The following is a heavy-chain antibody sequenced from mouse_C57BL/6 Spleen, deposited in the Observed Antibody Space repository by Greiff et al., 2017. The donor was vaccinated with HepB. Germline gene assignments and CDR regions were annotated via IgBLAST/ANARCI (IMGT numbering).Heavy chain of an antibody. CDR3: ARTYYGSSYNFDY. D-gene: IGHD1-1*01. V-gene: IGHV1-55*01. CDR1: GYTFTSYW. Sequence: QVQLQQPGAELVKPGASVKMSCKASGYTFTSYWITWVKQRPGQGLEWIGDIYPGSGSTNYNEKFKSKATLTVDTSSSTAYMQLSSLTSEDSAVYYCARTYYGSSYNFDYWGQGTTLTVSS. J-gene: IGHJ2*01. CDR2: IYPGSGST.